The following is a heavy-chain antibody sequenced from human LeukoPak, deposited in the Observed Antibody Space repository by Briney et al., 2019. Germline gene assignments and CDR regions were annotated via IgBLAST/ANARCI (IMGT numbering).Heavy chain of an antibody. Sequence: GVSLRLSCAASGFTVSAYAMAWVRQAPGKGLEWVSTIYDDNTYYADSVKGRFAISTDNSKNTLYLQMNSLRVEDTAVYFCAARKVRGVWFHLDYWGQGTLVTVSS. D-gene: IGHD3-10*01. V-gene: IGHV3-23*01. CDR3: AARKVRGVWFHLDY. CDR2: IYDDNT. J-gene: IGHJ4*02. CDR1: GFTVSAYA.